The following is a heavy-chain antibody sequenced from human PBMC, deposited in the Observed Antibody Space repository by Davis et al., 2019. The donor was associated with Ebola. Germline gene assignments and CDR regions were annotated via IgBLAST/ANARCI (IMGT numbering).Heavy chain of an antibody. CDR2: IYYSGST. V-gene: IGHV4-59*01. Sequence: PSETLSLTCTVSGGSISSYYWSWIRQPPGKGLEWIGYIYYSGSTNYNPSLKSRVTISVDTSKNQFSLKLSSVTAADTAVYYCARDVLWFGEPILNWFDPWGQGTLVTVSS. CDR3: ARDVLWFGEPILNWFDP. J-gene: IGHJ5*02. CDR1: GGSISSYY. D-gene: IGHD3-10*01.